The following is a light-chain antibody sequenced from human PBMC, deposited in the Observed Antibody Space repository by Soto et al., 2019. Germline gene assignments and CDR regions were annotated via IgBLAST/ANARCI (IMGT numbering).Light chain of an antibody. CDR3: SSYTSSSTYV. V-gene: IGLV2-18*02. Sequence: QSVLTQPPSVSGSPGQSVIISCTGTSSDVGTYNRVSWYQQPPGTAPKLMIFEVNNRPAGVPDRFSGSKSGNTASLTISGLQAEDEAVYYCSSYTSSSTYVCGTGTKVTVL. J-gene: IGLJ1*01. CDR1: SSDVGTYNR. CDR2: EVN.